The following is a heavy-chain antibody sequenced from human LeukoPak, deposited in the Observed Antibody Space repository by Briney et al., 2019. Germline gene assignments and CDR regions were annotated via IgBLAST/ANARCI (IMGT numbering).Heavy chain of an antibody. J-gene: IGHJ6*02. Sequence: GGSLRLSCAASGFTFGSYSMSWVRQAPGKGLEWVSAISGSGGSTYYADSVKGRFTISRDNSKNTLYLQMNSLRAEDTAVYYCAKGELTHHYYYGMDVWGQGTTVTVSS. CDR3: AKGELTHHYYYGMDV. D-gene: IGHD1-26*01. V-gene: IGHV3-23*01. CDR2: ISGSGGST. CDR1: GFTFGSYS.